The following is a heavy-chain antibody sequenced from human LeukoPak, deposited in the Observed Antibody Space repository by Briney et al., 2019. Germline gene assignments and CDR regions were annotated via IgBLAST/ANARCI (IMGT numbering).Heavy chain of an antibody. J-gene: IGHJ4*02. CDR2: SGDSDGST. CDR3: AKGGCRGTCNPLAY. D-gene: IGHD2-15*01. V-gene: IGHV3-23*01. CDR1: GFTFSGSG. Sequence: PGGSLRLSCAASGFTFSGSGMSWVRLAPGKGLEWISSSGDSDGSTYYADSLKGRFTISRDNSKNTLYLQMNNLRAEDTAVYYCAKGGCRGTCNPLAYWGQGALVTVSP.